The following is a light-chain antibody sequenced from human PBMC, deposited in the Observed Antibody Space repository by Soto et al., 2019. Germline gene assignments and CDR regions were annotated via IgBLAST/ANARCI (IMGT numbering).Light chain of an antibody. J-gene: IGKJ3*01. CDR3: QKYNSAPPGFT. Sequence: DIQMTQSPSSLSASVGDRVTITCRASHGISNYLAWYQQKPGKVPKLLIYAASTLQSGVPSRFSGSGSGTDFTLTISSLQPEHVATYFCQKYNSAPPGFTFGPGTKVDIK. V-gene: IGKV1-27*01. CDR1: HGISNY. CDR2: AAS.